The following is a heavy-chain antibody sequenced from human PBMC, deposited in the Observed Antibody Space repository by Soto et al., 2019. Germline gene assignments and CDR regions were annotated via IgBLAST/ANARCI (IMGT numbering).Heavy chain of an antibody. CDR2: IYYSGST. V-gene: IGHV4-31*03. CDR1: GGSISSGGYY. CDR3: ARADCSGGSCYSHTPYYSDMAV. Sequence: SETLSLTCTVSGGSISSGGYYWSWIRQHPGKGLEWIAYIYYSGSTYYNPSLKSRVTISVDTSKNQFSLKLSSVTAADTAVYYCARADCSGGSCYSHTPYYSDMAVWGQGTTVTVSS. D-gene: IGHD2-15*01. J-gene: IGHJ6*02.